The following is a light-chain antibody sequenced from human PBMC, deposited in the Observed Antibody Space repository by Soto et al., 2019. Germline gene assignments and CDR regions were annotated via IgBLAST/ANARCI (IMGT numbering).Light chain of an antibody. Sequence: QSVLTQPPSASATPGQRVTISCSGSSSNIGSNTVNWYQQFPGAAPKLLIYTNNQRPSGVPDRFSGSKSGTSASLANSGLQSEDEADYYCSTWDDSLNGVVFGGGTKLTVL. CDR2: TNN. J-gene: IGLJ3*02. CDR3: STWDDSLNGVV. V-gene: IGLV1-44*01. CDR1: SSNIGSNT.